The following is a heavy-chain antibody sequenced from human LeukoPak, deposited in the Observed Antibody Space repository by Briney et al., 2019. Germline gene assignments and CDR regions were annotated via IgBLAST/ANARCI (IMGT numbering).Heavy chain of an antibody. V-gene: IGHV4-4*09. Sequence: SETLSLTCTVSGGSISSYYRSWIRQPPGKGLEWIGYIYTSGSTNYNPSLKSRVTISVDTSKNQFSLKLSSVTAADTAVYYCAKPVGRGSFQLVPWGQGTLVTVSS. CDR2: IYTSGST. CDR1: GGSISSYY. CDR3: AKPVGRGSFQLVP. D-gene: IGHD1-26*01. J-gene: IGHJ5*02.